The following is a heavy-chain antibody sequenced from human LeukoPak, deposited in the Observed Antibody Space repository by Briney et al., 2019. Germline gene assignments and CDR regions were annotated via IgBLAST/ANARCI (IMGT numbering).Heavy chain of an antibody. V-gene: IGHV3-21*01. CDR2: ISGDSSYI. Sequence: GGSLRLSCAASGFTFSRSAMDWVRQAPGKGLEWVSSISGDSSYIYYADSVKGRFTISRDNTKNSLSLQMNSLRADDTAVYYCARLYCTGGSCYGKYYFDYWGQGALVTVSS. CDR3: ARLYCTGGSCYGKYYFDY. CDR1: GFTFSRSA. D-gene: IGHD2-15*01. J-gene: IGHJ4*02.